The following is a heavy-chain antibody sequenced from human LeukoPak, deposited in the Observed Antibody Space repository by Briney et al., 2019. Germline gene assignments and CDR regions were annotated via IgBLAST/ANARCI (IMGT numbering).Heavy chain of an antibody. CDR2: INHSGST. J-gene: IGHJ4*02. Sequence: SETLSLTCAVYGGSFSGYYWSWIRQPPGKGLEWIGEINHSGSTNYNPSLKSRVTISVDTSKNQFSLKLSSVTAADTAVYYCASRTVTMVYYFDYWGQGTLVTVSS. CDR1: GGSFSGYY. D-gene: IGHD4-17*01. CDR3: ASRTVTMVYYFDY. V-gene: IGHV4-34*01.